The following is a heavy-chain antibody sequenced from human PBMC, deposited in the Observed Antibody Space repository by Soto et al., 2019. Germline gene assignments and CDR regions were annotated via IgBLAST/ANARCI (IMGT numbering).Heavy chain of an antibody. J-gene: IGHJ4*02. CDR3: ARAAGTGGVLRYFDWLLPFDY. Sequence: PSETLSLICTVPGGSISSGGYYWSWIRQHPGKGLEWIGYIYYSGSTYYNPSLKSRVTISVDTSKNQFSLKLSSVTAADTAVYYCARAAGTGGVLRYFDWLLPFDYWGQGTLVTVSS. V-gene: IGHV4-31*03. D-gene: IGHD3-9*01. CDR1: GGSISSGGYY. CDR2: IYYSGST.